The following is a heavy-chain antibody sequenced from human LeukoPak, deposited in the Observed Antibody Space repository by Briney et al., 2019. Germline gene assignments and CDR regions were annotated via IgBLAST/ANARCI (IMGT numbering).Heavy chain of an antibody. Sequence: TGRSLRLSCAASGFTFSSYAMHWVRQAPGKGLEWVAVISYDGSNNYYADSVKGRFTISRDNSKNTLYLQMNSLRAEDTAVYYCARARGIAVAGLGDAFDIWGQGTMVTVSS. V-gene: IGHV3-30*04. CDR3: ARARGIAVAGLGDAFDI. CDR2: ISYDGSNN. D-gene: IGHD6-19*01. CDR1: GFTFSSYA. J-gene: IGHJ3*02.